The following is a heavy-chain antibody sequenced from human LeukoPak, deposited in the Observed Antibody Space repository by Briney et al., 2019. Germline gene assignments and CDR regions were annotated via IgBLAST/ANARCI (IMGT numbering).Heavy chain of an antibody. D-gene: IGHD1-26*01. CDR2: TYFRSKWYN. CDR1: GDRVSSDNAT. V-gene: IGHV6-1*01. J-gene: IGHJ2*01. CDR3: VRQREQVMLYYYFDP. Sequence: SQTLSLTCAVSGDRVSSDNATWNWIRQSPSRGLEWLGRTYFRSKWYNDFAASVRGRITINADTSKNQFSLQLNSVTPEDTAVHYCVRQREQVMLYYYFDPWGRGTLVTVSS.